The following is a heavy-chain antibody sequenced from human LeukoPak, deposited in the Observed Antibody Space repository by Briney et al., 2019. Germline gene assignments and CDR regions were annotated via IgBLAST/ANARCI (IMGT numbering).Heavy chain of an antibody. Sequence: GGSLRLSCAASGFTFSDYYMSWIRQAPGKGLEWVSYISSSGSTIYYADSVKGRFTISRDNAKNSLYLQMNSLRAEDTAVYYCARVLWGVRDQGPGLDYWGQGTLVTVSS. J-gene: IGHJ4*02. CDR1: GFTFSDYY. D-gene: IGHD2-8*01. V-gene: IGHV3-11*01. CDR2: ISSSGSTI. CDR3: ARVLWGVRDQGPGLDY.